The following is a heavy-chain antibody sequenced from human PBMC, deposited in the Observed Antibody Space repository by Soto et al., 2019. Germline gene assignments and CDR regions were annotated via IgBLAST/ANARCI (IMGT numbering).Heavy chain of an antibody. CDR3: ARVSQVVVAATFVYYYYGMDV. D-gene: IGHD2-15*01. Sequence: ASVKVSCKASGYTFTSYGISWVRQAPGQGLERKGWISAYNSNTNYAQKLQSRVTMTTDTTTSTAYIELRSLRSVVTAVYYCARVSQVVVAATFVYYYYGMDVWGQGTTVTVSS. CDR2: ISAYNSNT. CDR1: GYTFTSYG. J-gene: IGHJ6*02. V-gene: IGHV1-18*01.